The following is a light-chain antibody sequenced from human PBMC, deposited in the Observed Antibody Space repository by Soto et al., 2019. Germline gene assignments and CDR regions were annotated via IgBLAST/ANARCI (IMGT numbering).Light chain of an antibody. CDR1: QSISNY. J-gene: IGKJ2*03. CDR3: QQYTTYSYS. Sequence: DIHMTQSPSSLSASVGDRVTITCRASQSISNYLNWYQQKPGKAPNLLIYIASNLHSGVPSRFSGSGSGTDFTLTISSLQPEDFATYYCQQYTTYSYSFGQGTKLEIK. CDR2: IAS. V-gene: IGKV1-39*01.